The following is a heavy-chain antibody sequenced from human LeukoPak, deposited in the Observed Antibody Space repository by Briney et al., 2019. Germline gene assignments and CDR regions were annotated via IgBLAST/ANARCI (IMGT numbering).Heavy chain of an antibody. CDR1: GFTFSSYG. V-gene: IGHV3-33*01. CDR2: KWYDGSNK. CDR3: ATDLGSLLLTGSRTQRYFVY. J-gene: IGHJ4*02. D-gene: IGHD3-9*01. Sequence: GGSLRLSCAASGFTFSSYGMHWVRQAPGKGLGRVAIKWYDGSNKYYADSVKGRFTISRDNSKNTLSLQMNTLRSEETALYYCATDLGSLLLTGSRTQRYFVYSGQGTLGTVSS.